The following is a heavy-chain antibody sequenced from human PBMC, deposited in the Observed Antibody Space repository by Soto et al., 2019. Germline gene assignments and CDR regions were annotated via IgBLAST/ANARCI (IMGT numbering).Heavy chain of an antibody. D-gene: IGHD3-16*02. V-gene: IGHV1-24*01. CDR2: FDPEDGET. Sequence: ASVKVSCNVSGYTLTELSMHWVRQAPGKGLEWMGGFDPEDGETIYAQKFQGRVTMTEDTSTDTAYMELSSLRSEDTAVYYCATYHRLHLGELSLSFQLVFDYWGQGTLVTVSS. CDR1: GYTLTELS. J-gene: IGHJ4*02. CDR3: ATYHRLHLGELSLSFQLVFDY.